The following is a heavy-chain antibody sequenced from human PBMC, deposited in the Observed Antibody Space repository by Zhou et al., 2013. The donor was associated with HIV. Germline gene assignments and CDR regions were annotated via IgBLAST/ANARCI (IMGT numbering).Heavy chain of an antibody. CDR3: AKGVGPKGEYYQY. V-gene: IGHV1-69*12. J-gene: IGHJ1*01. CDR1: GGTFGNYG. Sequence: QVQLVQSGAEVKEPGSSVKVSCKAVGGTFGNYGVSWVRQATGQGLEWMGGIIPVFGTGNYAPNFQGRVTITADESTTTGYMELSSLKSDDTAVYYCAKGVGPKGEYYQYWGQGSLVIVSS. D-gene: IGHD1-26*01. CDR2: IIPVFGTG.